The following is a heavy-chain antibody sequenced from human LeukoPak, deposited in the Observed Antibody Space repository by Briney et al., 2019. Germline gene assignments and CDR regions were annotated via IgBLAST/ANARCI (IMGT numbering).Heavy chain of an antibody. D-gene: IGHD1-20*01. CDR1: GGTFSSYA. J-gene: IGHJ4*02. CDR2: IIPILGIA. Sequence: GASVKASCKASGGTFSSYAISWVRQAPGQGLEWMGRIIPILGIANYAQKFQGRVTITADKSTSTAYMELSSLRSEDTAVYYCARGDNWNDVRTDYWGQGTLVTVSS. CDR3: ARGDNWNDVRTDY. V-gene: IGHV1-69*04.